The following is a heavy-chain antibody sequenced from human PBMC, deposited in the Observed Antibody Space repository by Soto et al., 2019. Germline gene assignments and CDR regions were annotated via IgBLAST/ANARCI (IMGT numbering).Heavy chain of an antibody. J-gene: IGHJ4*02. Sequence: ASLKVPCKSSGYTLTSYDINWVRQATGQGLEWMGWMNPNSGNTGYAQKFQGRVTMTRNTSISTAYMELSSLRSEDTAVYYCARGRGRGYSYGYDYWGQGTLVTVSS. V-gene: IGHV1-8*01. CDR3: ARGRGRGYSYGYDY. CDR1: GYTLTSYD. D-gene: IGHD5-18*01. CDR2: MNPNSGNT.